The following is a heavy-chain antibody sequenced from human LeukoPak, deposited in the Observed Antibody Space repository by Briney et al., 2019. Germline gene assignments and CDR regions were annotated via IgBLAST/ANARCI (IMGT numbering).Heavy chain of an antibody. J-gene: IGHJ4*02. V-gene: IGHV3-9*01. D-gene: IGHD3-22*01. CDR3: AKALRTYYYDSSGYYEFDY. CDR2: ISWNSGTR. Sequence: GGSLRLSCAASGFTFDEYAMHWVRQAPGKGLEWVSGISWNSGTRGYADSVKGRFTISRDNAKNSLYLQMNSLRAEDTALYYCAKALRTYYYDSSGYYEFDYWGQGTLVTVSS. CDR1: GFTFDEYA.